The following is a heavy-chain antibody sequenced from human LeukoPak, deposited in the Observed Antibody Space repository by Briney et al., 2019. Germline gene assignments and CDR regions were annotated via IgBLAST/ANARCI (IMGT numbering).Heavy chain of an antibody. CDR3: GRNLRSGTYWGDYSYYYMDV. Sequence: AGGSLRLSCAASRFTFSNYNMNWVRQAPGQGLEWVSFSSSSSTTMYYADSGKGRFAISRDNARNSLYQQMNRLRAEDAIVYYCGRNLRSGTYWGDYSYYYMDVWGQGTTVTVSS. V-gene: IGHV3-48*01. CDR2: SSSSSTTM. J-gene: IGHJ6*03. D-gene: IGHD1-26*01. CDR1: RFTFSNYN.